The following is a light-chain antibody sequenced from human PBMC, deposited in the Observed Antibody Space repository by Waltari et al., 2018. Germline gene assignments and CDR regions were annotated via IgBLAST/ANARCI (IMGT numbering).Light chain of an antibody. CDR2: EFT. CDR3: LSYTSSITFV. Sequence: QPALTQPASVSGSPGQSITISCTGTSNDVGNSKHVCWYQQHPGKAPNFIISEFTERPSGVSDRFSGSKSGNTASLTISGLQAEDEADYYCLSYTSSITFVFGGGTKLSVL. J-gene: IGLJ2*01. V-gene: IGLV2-23*02. CDR1: SNDVGNSKH.